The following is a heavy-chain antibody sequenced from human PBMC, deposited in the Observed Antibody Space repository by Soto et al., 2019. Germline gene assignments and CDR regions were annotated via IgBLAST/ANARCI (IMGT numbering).Heavy chain of an antibody. Sequence: EVQLLASGGGLVQPGGSMRLSCAASGFTFSNFARSWVRQAPGKELEWGSGISGSGGATWYAESVKGRFTISRDNSKNTLYLQISRLRGEDTAVHYCAKDWSVWVIRSLDAFAFWGQGTLVAVSS. CDR2: ISGSGGAT. CDR1: GFTFSNFA. J-gene: IGHJ3*01. CDR3: AKDWSVWVIRSLDAFAF. V-gene: IGHV3-23*01. D-gene: IGHD2-21*01.